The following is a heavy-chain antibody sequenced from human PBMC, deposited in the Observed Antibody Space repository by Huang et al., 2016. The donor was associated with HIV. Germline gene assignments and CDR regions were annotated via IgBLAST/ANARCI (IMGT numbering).Heavy chain of an antibody. CDR3: ATKTAGMDI. CDR1: TFTFGAYW. Sequence: VESGGRSVQPGGSIKLSCVGSTFTFGAYWMSWVRQPPGKGVEWVDNIKQEEREKYDVDAVKGRFNISRDNARKVLFLEMDDLRVEDTAIYFCATKTAGMDIWGQGTTVTVSS. D-gene: IGHD1-7*01. J-gene: IGHJ6*02. CDR2: IKQEEREK. V-gene: IGHV3-7*01.